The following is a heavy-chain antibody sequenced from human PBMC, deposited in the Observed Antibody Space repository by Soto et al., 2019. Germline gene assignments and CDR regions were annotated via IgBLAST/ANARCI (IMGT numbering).Heavy chain of an antibody. Sequence: ASVKVSCKASGGTFSNYAISWVRQAPGQGLEWMGGIILPFGTANYAQKFQGRVTITADESMTTAYMELSGLRSEDTAVYYCARGPDYAGYFAYWGQGTLVTVSS. CDR3: ARGPDYAGYFAY. CDR2: IILPFGTA. J-gene: IGHJ4*02. V-gene: IGHV1-69*13. D-gene: IGHD4-17*01. CDR1: GGTFSNYA.